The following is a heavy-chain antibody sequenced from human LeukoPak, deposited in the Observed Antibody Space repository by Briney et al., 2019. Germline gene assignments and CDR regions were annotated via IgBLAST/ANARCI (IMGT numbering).Heavy chain of an antibody. CDR3: ARSQYYYDSGSLYYYYGMDA. CDR1: GYSFISYW. V-gene: IGHV5-51*01. Sequence: GESLKISCKGSGYSFISYWIAWVRQMPGKGLEWMGIIYPGDSATRYSPSFQGQVTISADKSISTAYLQWSSLKASGTAMYYCARSQYYYDSGSLYYYYGMDAWGQGTTVTVSS. J-gene: IGHJ6*02. D-gene: IGHD3-10*01. CDR2: IYPGDSAT.